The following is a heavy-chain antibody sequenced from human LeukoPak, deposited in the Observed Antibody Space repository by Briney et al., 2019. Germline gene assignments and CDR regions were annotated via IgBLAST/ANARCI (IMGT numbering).Heavy chain of an antibody. D-gene: IGHD4-11*01. CDR1: GFTFTTSA. CDR2: IVVGSGNT. Sequence: SVKVSCKASGFTFTTSAVRWVRQARGQRLEWIGWIVVGSGNTNYAQKFQERVTITRDMSTSTAYMELSSLRSKDTAVYYCAADLTTVTTPNWGQGTLVTVSS. V-gene: IGHV1-58*01. J-gene: IGHJ4*02. CDR3: AADLTTVTTPN.